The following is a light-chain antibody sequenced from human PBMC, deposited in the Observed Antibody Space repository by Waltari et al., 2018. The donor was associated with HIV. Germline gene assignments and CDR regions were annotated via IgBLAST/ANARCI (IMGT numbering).Light chain of an antibody. CDR2: EVS. V-gene: IGLV2-23*02. CDR1: SSDVGSYNL. J-gene: IGLJ1*01. CDR3: CSYAGSNTHV. Sequence: QSALTQPPPVPGSPGQSITISCTGPSSDVGSYNLVSWYQQHPGKAPKLMIYEVSKRPSGVSNRFSASKSANTASLTISGLQAEDEADYYCCSYAGSNTHVFGTGTKVTVL.